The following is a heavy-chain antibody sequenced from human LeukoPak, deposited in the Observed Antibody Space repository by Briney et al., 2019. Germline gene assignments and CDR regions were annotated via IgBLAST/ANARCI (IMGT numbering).Heavy chain of an antibody. Sequence: SETLSLTCAVYGGSFSSYYWSWIRQPPGKGLEWIGEINHSGSTSYNSSLKSRVTISVDTSKNQFSLKLRSVTAADTAVYYCARESLRQQWLVRREEYYYMDVWGKGTTVTISS. CDR3: ARESLRQQWLVRREEYYYMDV. V-gene: IGHV4-34*01. CDR1: GGSFSSYY. CDR2: INHSGST. D-gene: IGHD6-19*01. J-gene: IGHJ6*03.